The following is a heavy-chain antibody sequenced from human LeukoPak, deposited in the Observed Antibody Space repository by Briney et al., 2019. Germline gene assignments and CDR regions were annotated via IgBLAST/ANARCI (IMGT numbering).Heavy chain of an antibody. V-gene: IGHV3-7*01. D-gene: IGHD1-26*01. CDR2: IKEDGSEK. Sequence: PGGSLRLSCAASGFTFSSYWVSWVRQAPGKGLEWVANIKEDGSEKYYVDSVKGRFTISRDNAKNSLYLQMNSLRAEDTAVYYCARRIVGPSSGGDYWGQGTLVTVSS. J-gene: IGHJ4*02. CDR1: GFTFSSYW. CDR3: ARRIVGPSSGGDY.